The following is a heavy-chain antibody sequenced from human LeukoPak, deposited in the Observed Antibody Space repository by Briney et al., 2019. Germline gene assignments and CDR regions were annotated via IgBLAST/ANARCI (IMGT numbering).Heavy chain of an antibody. D-gene: IGHD4-17*01. CDR1: GFTFSSYI. CDR2: ISRNSTYI. Sequence: GGSLRLSCAASGFTFSSYIMNWVRQAPGKGLEWVASISRNSTYIHYADSVKGRFTISRDNSKNTLYLQMNSLRAEDTAVYYCAKDRATVTTGVYFDYWGQGTLVTVSS. V-gene: IGHV3-21*04. CDR3: AKDRATVTTGVYFDY. J-gene: IGHJ4*02.